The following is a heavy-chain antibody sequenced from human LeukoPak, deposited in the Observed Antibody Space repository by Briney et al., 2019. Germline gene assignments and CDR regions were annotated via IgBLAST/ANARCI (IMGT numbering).Heavy chain of an antibody. CDR1: GGSISSYY. CDR3: ARHNYDFWSGNNWFDP. J-gene: IGHJ5*02. CDR2: ISDSGST. D-gene: IGHD3-3*01. V-gene: IGHV4-59*01. Sequence: SETLSLTCTVSGGSISSYYWSWIRQPPGKGLEWIGYISDSGSTNYNPSLKSRVTMSVDTSKNQFSLRLSSVTAADPAVYYCARHNYDFWSGNNWFDPWGQGTLVTVSS.